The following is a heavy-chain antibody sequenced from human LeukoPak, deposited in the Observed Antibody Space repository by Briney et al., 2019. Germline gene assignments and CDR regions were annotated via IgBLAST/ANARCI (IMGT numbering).Heavy chain of an antibody. D-gene: IGHD2-2*01. J-gene: IGHJ4*02. V-gene: IGHV3-30*04. CDR1: GFTFSSYA. CDR2: ISYDGSNK. Sequence: GRSLRLSCAASGFTFSSYAMHWVRQAPGKGLEWVAVISYDGSNKYYADPVKGRFTISRDNSKNTLYLQMNSLRAEDTAVYYCARDLKHIVVVPAAIGFDYWGQGTLVTVSS. CDR3: ARDLKHIVVVPAAIGFDY.